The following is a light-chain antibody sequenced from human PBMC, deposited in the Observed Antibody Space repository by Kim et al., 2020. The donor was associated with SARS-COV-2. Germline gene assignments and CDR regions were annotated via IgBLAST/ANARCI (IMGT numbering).Light chain of an antibody. CDR3: AVWDDSLNGRGV. Sequence: QSVLTQPPSASGTPGQRVTISCSGSSSNIGTNSVNWYQQLSGTAPKLLIHTNSQRPSGVPDRFSGSKSGTSASLAISGLQSEDEADYYCAVWDDSLNGRGVFGGGTKLTVL. CDR1: SSNIGTNS. J-gene: IGLJ3*02. CDR2: TNS. V-gene: IGLV1-44*01.